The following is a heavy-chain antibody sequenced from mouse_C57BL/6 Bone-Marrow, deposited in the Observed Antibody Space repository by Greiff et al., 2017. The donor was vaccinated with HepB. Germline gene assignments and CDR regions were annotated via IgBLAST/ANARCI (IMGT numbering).Heavy chain of an antibody. CDR3: ARLITTVVYYYAMDY. J-gene: IGHJ4*01. V-gene: IGHV5-9*01. D-gene: IGHD1-1*01. CDR1: GFTFSSYT. CDR2: ISGGGGNT. Sequence: EVQLQESGGGLVKPGGSLKLSCAASGFTFSSYTMSWVRQTPEKRLEWVATISGGGGNTYYPDSVKGRFTISRDNAKNTLYLQMSSLRSEDTALYYCARLITTVVYYYAMDYWGQGTSVTVSS.